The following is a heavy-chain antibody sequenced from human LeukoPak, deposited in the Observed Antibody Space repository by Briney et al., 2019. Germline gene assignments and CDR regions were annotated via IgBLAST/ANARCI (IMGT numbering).Heavy chain of an antibody. D-gene: IGHD3-10*01. J-gene: IGHJ4*02. Sequence: ASVKVSCKASGYTYISYGINWVRQAPGQGLEWMGCISAYSGDTNYAQKLQGRVTMTTDTSTNTAYMELRSLRSDDTALYYCARASISTMIRGVYSAAPDYWGQGTLVTVSS. V-gene: IGHV1-18*01. CDR3: ARASISTMIRGVYSAAPDY. CDR2: ISAYSGDT. CDR1: GYTYISYG.